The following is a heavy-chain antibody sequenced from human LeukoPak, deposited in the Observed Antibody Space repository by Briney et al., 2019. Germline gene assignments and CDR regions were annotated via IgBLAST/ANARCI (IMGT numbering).Heavy chain of an antibody. CDR1: DGSISSYF. V-gene: IGHV4-59*08. J-gene: IGHJ4*02. D-gene: IGHD3-10*01. CDR3: ARHGRMVIMSKFSSGIDQ. CDR2: IYYTGMS. Sequence: PSETVSHTCTVPDGSISSYFWSWIRQPPGKGLEWIGYIYYTGMSNSKPSLKSRVTISLDTSKNQFSLQLSSVTAADTAIYYCARHGRMVIMSKFSSGIDQWGQGTLVTVSS.